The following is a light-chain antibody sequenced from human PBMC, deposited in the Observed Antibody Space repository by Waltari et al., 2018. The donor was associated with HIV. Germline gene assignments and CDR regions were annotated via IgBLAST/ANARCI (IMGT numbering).Light chain of an antibody. CDR2: EVS. V-gene: IGLV2-18*02. CDR1: SSDVGTYNR. J-gene: IGLJ2*01. Sequence: QSALTQPPSVSGSPGQSVTISCTGTSSDVGTYNRVSWYQQPPGTVPKLMIYEVSNRPGGGPDRFSGSKSGNTASLTISGLQAEDEADYYCSSYTSSNTLVFGGGTKLTVL. CDR3: SSYTSSNTLV.